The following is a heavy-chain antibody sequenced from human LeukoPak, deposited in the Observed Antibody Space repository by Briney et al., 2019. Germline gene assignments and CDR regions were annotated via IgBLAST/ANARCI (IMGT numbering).Heavy chain of an antibody. CDR2: ISSSSSYI. J-gene: IGHJ4*02. V-gene: IGHV3-21*01. CDR1: GFTFSSYS. Sequence: PGGSLRLSCAASGFTFSSYSMNWVRQAPGKGLEWVSSISSSSSYIYYADSVKGRFTISRDNAKNSLYLQMNSLRAEDTAVYYCARSMVRGVKSPYDYWGQGTLVTVSS. D-gene: IGHD3-10*01. CDR3: ARSMVRGVKSPYDY.